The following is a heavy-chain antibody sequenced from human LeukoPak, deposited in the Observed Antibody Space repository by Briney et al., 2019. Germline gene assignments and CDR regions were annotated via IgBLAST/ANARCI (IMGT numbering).Heavy chain of an antibody. CDR2: IIPIFDTA. CDR3: ARDCSGGSCPFDY. Sequence: SVKVSCKASGGTFSSYAISWVRQAPGQGLEWMGGIIPIFDTANYAQRFQGRLTINADESTSTAYMELSSLRSEDTAVYYCARDCSGGSCPFDYWGQGTLVTVSS. V-gene: IGHV1-69*13. J-gene: IGHJ4*02. D-gene: IGHD2-15*01. CDR1: GGTFSSYA.